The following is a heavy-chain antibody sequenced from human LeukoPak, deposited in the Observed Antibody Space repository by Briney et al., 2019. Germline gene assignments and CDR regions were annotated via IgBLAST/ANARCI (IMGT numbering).Heavy chain of an antibody. CDR2: IYYSGST. Sequence: SETLSLTCTVSGGSISSGDYYWRWLRQPPGKGLEWIGYIYYSGSTYYNPSLKSRVTISVDTSKNQFSLKLSSVTAADTAVYYCARDHNWNWFDPWGQGTLVTVSS. CDR1: GGSISSGDYY. D-gene: IGHD1-20*01. J-gene: IGHJ5*02. CDR3: ARDHNWNWFDP. V-gene: IGHV4-30-4*08.